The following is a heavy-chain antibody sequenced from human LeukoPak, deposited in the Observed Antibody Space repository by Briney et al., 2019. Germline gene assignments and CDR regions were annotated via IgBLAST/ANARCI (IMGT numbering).Heavy chain of an antibody. V-gene: IGHV4-34*01. J-gene: IGHJ6*02. D-gene: IGHD2-2*01. CDR3: ARLRRYCSSTSCRNMDV. CDR2: INHSGST. Sequence: PSETLSLTCAVYGGSFSGYYWSWIRQPPGKGLGWIGEINHSGSTNYNPSLKSRVTISVDTSKNQFSLKLSSVTAADTAVYYCARLRRYCSSTSCRNMDVWGQGTTVTVSS. CDR1: GGSFSGYY.